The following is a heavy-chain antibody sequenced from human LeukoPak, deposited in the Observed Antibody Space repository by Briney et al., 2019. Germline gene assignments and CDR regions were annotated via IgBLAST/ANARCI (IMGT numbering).Heavy chain of an antibody. CDR2: IYYSGST. Sequence: SETLSLTCTVSGGSISSYYWSWIRQPPGKGLEWIGYIYYSGSTNYNPSLKSRVTISVDTSKNQFSLKLSSVTAADTAVYYCARWESPSGTLDYWGQGTLVTVSS. J-gene: IGHJ4*02. D-gene: IGHD1-26*01. CDR3: ARWESPSGTLDY. CDR1: GGSISSYY. V-gene: IGHV4-59*01.